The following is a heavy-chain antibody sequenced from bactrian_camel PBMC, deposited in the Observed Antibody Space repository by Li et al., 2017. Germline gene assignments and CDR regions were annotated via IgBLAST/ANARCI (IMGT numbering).Heavy chain of an antibody. CDR2: IDRAGRT. V-gene: IGHV3S67*01. CDR3: AAAAGLFGGTCLDVRSVDY. D-gene: IGHD7*01. Sequence: VQLVESGGGLVQPGGSLMLSCTASTYTSTSAWFRQAPGKEREGVATIDRAGRTITADSVKGRFTISQDNAKNTLYLQMNSLNSEDTAMYYCAAAAGLFGGTCLDVRSVDYWGQGTQVTVS. J-gene: IGHJ4*01. CDR1: TYTSTSA.